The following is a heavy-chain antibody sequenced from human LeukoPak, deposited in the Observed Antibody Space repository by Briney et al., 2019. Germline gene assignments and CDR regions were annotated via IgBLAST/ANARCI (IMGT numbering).Heavy chain of an antibody. CDR3: AREANYYDSSGLYYFDY. J-gene: IGHJ4*02. V-gene: IGHV3-7*01. Sequence: GGSLRLSCAASGFTFSSYWMSWVRQAPGKGLEWVANIKQDGSEKYYVDSVKGRFTISRDNAKNSLYLQMNSLRAEDTAVYYCAREANYYDSSGLYYFDYWGQGTLVTVSS. D-gene: IGHD3-22*01. CDR2: IKQDGSEK. CDR1: GFTFSSYW.